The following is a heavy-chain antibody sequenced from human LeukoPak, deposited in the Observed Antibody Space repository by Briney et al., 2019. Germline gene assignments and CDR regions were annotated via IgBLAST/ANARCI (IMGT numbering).Heavy chain of an antibody. Sequence: SETLSLTCTVSGGSVDTIDYYWSWIRQPPGKGLEWIGYMYHTGSSIYSPSLKSRLTISVDTSKNQFSLNLSSMTAADTAVYYCAGDQGGSAHRHAFDIWGQGTLVTVSS. CDR1: GGSVDTIDYY. CDR2: MYHTGSS. D-gene: IGHD1-26*01. V-gene: IGHV4-61*08. J-gene: IGHJ3*02. CDR3: AGDQGGSAHRHAFDI.